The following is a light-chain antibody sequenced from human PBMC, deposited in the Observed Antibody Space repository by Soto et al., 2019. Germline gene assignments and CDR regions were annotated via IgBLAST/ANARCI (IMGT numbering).Light chain of an antibody. V-gene: IGLV2-8*01. CDR1: SSDVGGYNF. CDR2: EVS. Sequence: QSVLTQPPSASGSPGQSVTISCTGTSSDVGGYNFVSWYQQHPGKAPKLMIYEVSERPSGVPDRFSGSKYGNTASLTVSGLQAEDEADYYCSSYAGSNIVVFGGGTQLTVL. CDR3: SSYAGSNIVV. J-gene: IGLJ2*01.